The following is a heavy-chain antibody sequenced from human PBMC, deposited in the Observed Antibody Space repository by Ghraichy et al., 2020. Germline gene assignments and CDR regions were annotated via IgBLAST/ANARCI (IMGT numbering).Heavy chain of an antibody. D-gene: IGHD1/OR15-1a*01. CDR3: STDPNNAYVRWFDP. V-gene: IGHV3-15*07. CDR2: IKRKSEGATA. CDR1: GFTFNDAW. J-gene: IGHJ5*02. Sequence: GDSLNISCAASGFTFNDAWMNWVRQAPGKGLEWVGRIKRKSEGATAEYAGPVNGRFTISRDDSKNTLYLEMNSLKSEDTAVYYCSTDPNNAYVRWFDPWGQGTLVTVSS.